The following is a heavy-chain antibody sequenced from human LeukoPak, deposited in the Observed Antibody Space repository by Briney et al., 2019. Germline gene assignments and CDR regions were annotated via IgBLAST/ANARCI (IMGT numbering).Heavy chain of an antibody. CDR2: INPNSGGT. CDR1: GYTFNGYY. J-gene: IGHJ5*02. CDR3: ARGKSNLVALNWLDP. D-gene: IGHD5-24*01. Sequence: ASVKVSCKASGYTFNGYYIHWVRQAPGQGLEWMGWINPNSGGTNYAQKFQDRVTMTRDTSISTAYMELSRLTSDDTATYYCARGKSNLVALNWLDPWGQGTLVTVSS. V-gene: IGHV1-2*02.